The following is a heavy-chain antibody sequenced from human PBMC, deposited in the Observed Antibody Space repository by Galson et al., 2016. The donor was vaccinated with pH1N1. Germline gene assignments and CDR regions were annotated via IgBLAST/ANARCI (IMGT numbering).Heavy chain of an antibody. CDR1: GFTLTSYW. CDR2: IKEDGSVE. Sequence: SLRLSCAASGFTLTSYWMSWVRQAPGKGLERVANIKEDGSVEYYVDSVKGRFTISRDNAKNSVYLQMNSLRAEDTAVYYCARAIAAAGSLWGQGTLVTVSS. D-gene: IGHD6-13*01. J-gene: IGHJ4*02. CDR3: ARAIAAAGSL. V-gene: IGHV3-7*04.